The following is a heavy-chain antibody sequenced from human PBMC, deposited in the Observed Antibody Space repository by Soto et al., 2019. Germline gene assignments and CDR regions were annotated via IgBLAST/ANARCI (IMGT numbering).Heavy chain of an antibody. CDR3: AKKGDSSGYYYVPYYYGMDV. CDR1: GFTFSSYA. CDR2: ISGSGGST. D-gene: IGHD3-22*01. J-gene: IGHJ6*02. V-gene: IGHV3-23*01. Sequence: GGSLRLSCAASGFTFSSYAMSWVRQAPGKGLEWVSAISGSGGSTYYADSVKGRFTISRDNSKNTLYLQMNSLRAEDTAVYYCAKKGDSSGYYYVPYYYGMDVWGQGTTVTVSS.